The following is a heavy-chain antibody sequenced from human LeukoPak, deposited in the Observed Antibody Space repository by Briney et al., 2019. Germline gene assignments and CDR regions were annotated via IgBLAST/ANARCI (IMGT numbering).Heavy chain of an antibody. D-gene: IGHD5-18*01. CDR3: ARAAMVPPFDY. CDR1: GYSFTSYW. J-gene: IGHJ4*02. Sequence: GESLKISCKGSGYSFTSYWIGWVRQAPGQGLEWMGIINPSGGSTSYAQKFQGRVTMTRDTSTSTVYMELSSLRSEDTAVYYCARAAMVPPFDYWGQGTLVTVSS. V-gene: IGHV1-46*01. CDR2: INPSGGST.